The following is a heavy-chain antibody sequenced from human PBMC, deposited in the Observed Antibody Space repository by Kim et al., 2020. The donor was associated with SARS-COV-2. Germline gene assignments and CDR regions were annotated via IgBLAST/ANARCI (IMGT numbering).Heavy chain of an antibody. CDR1: GFTFSSYS. D-gene: IGHD6-13*01. J-gene: IGHJ4*02. CDR2: ISSSSSTI. CDR3: ARVTKGGRSSSWYYFDY. Sequence: GGSLRLSCAASGFTFSSYSMNWVRQAPGKGLEWVSYISSSSSTIYYADSVKGRFTISRDNAKNSLYLQMNSLRDEDTAVYYCARVTKGGRSSSWYYFDYWGQGTLVTVSS. V-gene: IGHV3-48*02.